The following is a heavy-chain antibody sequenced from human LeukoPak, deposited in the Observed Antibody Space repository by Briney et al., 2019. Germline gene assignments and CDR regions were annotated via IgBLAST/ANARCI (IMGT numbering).Heavy chain of an antibody. CDR1: GFTFSSYW. D-gene: IGHD3-9*01. CDR2: IKSDGSNT. Sequence: GGSLRLSCAASGFTFSSYWMHWVRQAPGKGLVWVSRIKSDGSNTNYADSVKGRFTISRDNAKNTLHLQMNSLRAEDTAVYYCARVDESVSARRPDYWGQGTLVTVSS. CDR3: ARVDESVSARRPDY. V-gene: IGHV3-74*01. J-gene: IGHJ4*02.